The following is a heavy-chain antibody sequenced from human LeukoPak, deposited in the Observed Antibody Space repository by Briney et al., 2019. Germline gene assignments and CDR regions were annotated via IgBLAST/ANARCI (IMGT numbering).Heavy chain of an antibody. CDR3: ARLRVGSYGLYYYYGMDV. D-gene: IGHD1-26*01. Sequence: GASVKVSCKASGYTFTSYDINWVRQATGQGLEWMGWMNPNSGDTGYAQKFQGRVTMTRNTSISTAYMELSSLRSEDTAVYYCARLRVGSYGLYYYYGMDVWGQGTTVTVSS. J-gene: IGHJ6*02. CDR2: MNPNSGDT. CDR1: GYTFTSYD. V-gene: IGHV1-8*01.